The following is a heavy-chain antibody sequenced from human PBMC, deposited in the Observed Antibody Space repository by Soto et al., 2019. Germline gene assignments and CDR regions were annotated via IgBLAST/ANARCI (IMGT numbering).Heavy chain of an antibody. CDR2: INWNGGST. V-gene: IGHV3-20*04. Sequence: GGSLRLSCAASGFTFSNSWMHWVRQAPGKGLEWVSGINWNGGSTGYADSVKGRFTISRDNAKNSLYLQMNSLRAEDTALYYCASPQAPFAYWGQGTLVTVSS. J-gene: IGHJ4*02. CDR3: ASPQAPFAY. CDR1: GFTFSNSW.